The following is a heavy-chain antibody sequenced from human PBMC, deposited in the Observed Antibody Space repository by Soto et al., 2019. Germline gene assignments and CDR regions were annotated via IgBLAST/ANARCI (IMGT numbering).Heavy chain of an antibody. CDR1: GYTFRNYG. D-gene: IGHD3-3*01. V-gene: IGHV1-18*01. J-gene: IGHJ4*02. CDR2: ISPYNGNT. Sequence: GASVKVSCKASGYTFRNYGITWVRQAPGQGLEWMAWISPYNGNTNYAQDLQGRVTMTTDTSTSTAYMELRSLTSEDTAMYYCARDLVSGSDFWRPYNGGYFDYWGQGTLVTVSS. CDR3: ARDLVSGSDFWRPYNGGYFDY.